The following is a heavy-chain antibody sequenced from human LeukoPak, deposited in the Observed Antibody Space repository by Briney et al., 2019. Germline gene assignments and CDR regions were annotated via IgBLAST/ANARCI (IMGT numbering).Heavy chain of an antibody. CDR2: IYYSGNT. CDR1: GGSISNSNYY. Sequence: KPSETLSLTCTVSGGSISNSNYYWGWVRQPPGKRLEWIGTIYYSGNTYYTPSLKSRVTISVDTSKNQFSLRLSSVTAADTAVYFCMRHEEEDGYNAKPFDFWGQGTLVTVSS. D-gene: IGHD5-24*01. CDR3: MRHEEEDGYNAKPFDF. J-gene: IGHJ4*02. V-gene: IGHV4-39*01.